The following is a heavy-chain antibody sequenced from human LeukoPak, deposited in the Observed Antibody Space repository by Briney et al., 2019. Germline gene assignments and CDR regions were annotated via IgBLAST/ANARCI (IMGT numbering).Heavy chain of an antibody. Sequence: SVKVSCKASGGTFSSYAISWVRQAPGQGLEWMGGSIPIFGTANYAQKYQGRGTITADKSTSTAYMELSSLRSEDTAVYYCARVGPYFDYWGQGTLVTVSS. V-gene: IGHV1-69*06. CDR3: ARVGPYFDY. CDR1: GGTFSSYA. J-gene: IGHJ4*02. CDR2: SIPIFGTA.